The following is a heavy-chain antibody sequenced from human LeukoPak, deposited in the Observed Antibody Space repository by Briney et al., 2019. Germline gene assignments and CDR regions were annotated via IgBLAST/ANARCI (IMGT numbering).Heavy chain of an antibody. CDR3: AGASSSHQFDFDY. CDR2: IIPIFGTA. D-gene: IGHD6-6*01. Sequence: SVKVSCKASGGTFSSYAISWVRQAPGQGLEWMGGIIPIFGTANYAQKFQGRVTITTDESTSTAYMELSSLRSEDTAVYYCAGASSSHQFDFDYWGQGTLVTVSS. CDR1: GGTFSSYA. V-gene: IGHV1-69*05. J-gene: IGHJ4*02.